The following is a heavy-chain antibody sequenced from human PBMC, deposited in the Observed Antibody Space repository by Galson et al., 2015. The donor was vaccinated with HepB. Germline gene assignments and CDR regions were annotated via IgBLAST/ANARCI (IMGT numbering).Heavy chain of an antibody. CDR1: GYSFTSYW. V-gene: IGHV5-51*01. D-gene: IGHD3-22*01. CDR2: IYPGDSDT. J-gene: IGHJ3*02. CDR3: ARPFIYYYDSSDAFDI. Sequence: QSGAEVKKPGESLKISCKGSGYSFTSYWIGWVRQMPGKGLEWMGIIYPGDSDTRYSPSFQGQVTISADKSISTAYLQWSSLKASDTAMYYCARPFIYYYDSSDAFDIWGQGTMVTVSS.